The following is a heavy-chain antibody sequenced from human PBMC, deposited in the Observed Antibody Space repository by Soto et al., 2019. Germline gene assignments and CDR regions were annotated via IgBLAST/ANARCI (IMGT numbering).Heavy chain of an antibody. CDR2: IRNKAHRYRT. CDR1: GFNFVDHY. J-gene: IGHJ4*02. V-gene: IGHV3-72*01. Sequence: GGSLRPSSAASGFNFVDHYMDWVGEAPGKGLEWIGRIRNKAHRYRTTYAASVKGRLIISRDDSKNTVYLQMSSLKTEDTALYYCVRTLQPGTTNYFDYWGQGTLVTVSS. D-gene: IGHD1-1*01. CDR3: VRTLQPGTTNYFDY.